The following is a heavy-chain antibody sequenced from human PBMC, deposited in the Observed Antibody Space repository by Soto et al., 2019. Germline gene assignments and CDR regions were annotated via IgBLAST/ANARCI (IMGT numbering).Heavy chain of an antibody. CDR2: IYNSGST. CDR1: GGSISNYY. CDR3: ARDKVDIGVSGTHYYYGMDV. V-gene: IGHV4-59*01. D-gene: IGHD6-19*01. Sequence: QVQLQESGPGLVKPSETLSLTCTVSGGSISNYYWSWIRQPPGKGLEWIGYIYNSGSTNYNPSLKSRVTISVDTSKNQFSLKLSSVTAADTAVYYCARDKVDIGVSGTHYYYGMDVWGQGTTVTVSS. J-gene: IGHJ6*02.